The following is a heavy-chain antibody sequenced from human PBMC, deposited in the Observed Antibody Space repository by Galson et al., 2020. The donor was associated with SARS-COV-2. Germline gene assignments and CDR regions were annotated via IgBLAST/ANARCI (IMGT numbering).Heavy chain of an antibody. J-gene: IGHJ3*01. Sequence: HGESLKISCQGSGYTFANVRIAWVRQMPGKGLELMGFIYPVDSDTKYSPSLQGQVSMSVDKSTSTAYLQWAYVTPSDTATYFCARYSFSRTWGSGSFDVWGQGTVVTASS. CDR2: IYPVDSDT. D-gene: IGHD7-27*01. CDR1: GYTFANVR. V-gene: IGHV5-51*01. CDR3: ARYSFSRTWGSGSFDV.